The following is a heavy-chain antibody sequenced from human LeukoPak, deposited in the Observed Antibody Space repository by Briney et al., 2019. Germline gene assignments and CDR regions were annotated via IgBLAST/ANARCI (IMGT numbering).Heavy chain of an antibody. V-gene: IGHV1-8*03. J-gene: IGHJ4*02. CDR3: ARAFGGHDEWYYFDY. CDR2: MNPNSGNT. Sequence: ASVKLSCTASGYTFTSYDINWVRQATGQGLEWMGWMNPNSGNTDYAQKFQGRFTITINTSISTAYMELSSLRSEDTAVYYCARAFGGHDEWYYFDYWGQGTLVTVSS. D-gene: IGHD5-12*01. CDR1: GYTFTSYD.